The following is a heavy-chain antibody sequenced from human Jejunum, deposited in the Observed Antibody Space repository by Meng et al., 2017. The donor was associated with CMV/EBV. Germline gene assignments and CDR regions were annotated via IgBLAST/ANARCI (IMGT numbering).Heavy chain of an antibody. D-gene: IGHD6-13*01. CDR1: STYW. CDR2: IKQDEGER. CDR3: ARTGSAALDAFDM. Sequence: STYWMRWVRQAPGKGLEWVASIKQDEGERHYSDSVEGRFTISRDNAANSVYLQMNGLSVEDTAVYYCARTGSAALDAFDMWGQGTKVTVSS. V-gene: IGHV3-7*01. J-gene: IGHJ3*02.